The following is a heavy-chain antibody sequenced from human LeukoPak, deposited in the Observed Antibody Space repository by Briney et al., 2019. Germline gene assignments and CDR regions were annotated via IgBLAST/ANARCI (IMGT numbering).Heavy chain of an antibody. J-gene: IGHJ4*02. V-gene: IGHV1-18*01. Sequence: ASVKVSCKASGYTFSSYGISWGRQALGQGLGWMVWISAYNGNTDFAQAFQGSVTMTTDTSTSTASMELRSLRSDDTAVYYCARDQGIYNHRIIDSWGQGTLVTVSS. D-gene: IGHD5-12*01. CDR3: ARDQGIYNHRIIDS. CDR1: GYTFSSYG. CDR2: ISAYNGNT.